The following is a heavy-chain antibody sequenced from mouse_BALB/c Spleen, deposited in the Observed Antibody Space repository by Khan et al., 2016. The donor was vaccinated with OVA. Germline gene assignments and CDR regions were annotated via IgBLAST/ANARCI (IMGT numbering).Heavy chain of an antibody. D-gene: IGHD4-1*01. Sequence: EVQLQESGPGLVKPSQSLSLTCTVTGYSITRDYAWNWIRQFPGNKLEWMGYITNSGSTNYNPSLKSRISITRDTSKHQFFLQLNSETTEDQATYYCASELGRYYAMDYWGQGTSVTVSS. CDR3: ASELGRYYAMDY. V-gene: IGHV3-2*02. CDR2: ITNSGST. CDR1: GYSITRDYA. J-gene: IGHJ4*01.